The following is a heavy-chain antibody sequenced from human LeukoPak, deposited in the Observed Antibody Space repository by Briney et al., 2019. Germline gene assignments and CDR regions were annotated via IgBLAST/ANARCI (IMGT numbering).Heavy chain of an antibody. V-gene: IGHV4-61*02. CDR2: IYTSGST. CDR3: ARGAGGWAGYFDY. CDR1: GGSISSGSYY. Sequence: SQTLSLTCTVSGGSISSGSYYWSWIRQPAGKGLEWIGRIYTSGSTNYNPSLKSRVTISVDTSKNQFSLKLSSVTAADTAVYYCARGAGGWAGYFDYWGQGTLVTVSS. J-gene: IGHJ4*02. D-gene: IGHD6-19*01.